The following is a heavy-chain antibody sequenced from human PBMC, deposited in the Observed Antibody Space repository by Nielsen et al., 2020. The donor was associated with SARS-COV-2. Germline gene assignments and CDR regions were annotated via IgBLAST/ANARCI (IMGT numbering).Heavy chain of an antibody. V-gene: IGHV3-74*01. CDR3: ARDQVLDSSMVPLD. CDR2: INADGSST. Sequence: GGSLRLSCAASGFTVSSNYMSWVRQVPGKGLVWVSRINADGSSTSYADYVKGRFTISRDNAKNTLYLQMNSLRPEDTAVYYCARDQVLDSSMVPLDWGQGTLVTVSS. CDR1: GFTVSSNY. D-gene: IGHD5-18*01. J-gene: IGHJ4*02.